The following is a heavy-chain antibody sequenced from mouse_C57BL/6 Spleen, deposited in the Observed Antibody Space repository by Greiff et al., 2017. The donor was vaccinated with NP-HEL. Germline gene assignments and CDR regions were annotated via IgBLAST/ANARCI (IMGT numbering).Heavy chain of an antibody. J-gene: IGHJ4*01. V-gene: IGHV5-17*01. D-gene: IGHD1-1*01. CDR3: ARVFITTVVATDYYAMDY. Sequence: DVHLVESGGGLVKPGGSLKLSCAASGFTFSDYGMHWVRQAPEKGLEWVAYISSGSSTIYYADTVKGRFTISRDNAKNTLFLQMTSLRSEDTAMYYCARVFITTVVATDYYAMDYWGQGTSVTVSS. CDR1: GFTFSDYG. CDR2: ISSGSSTI.